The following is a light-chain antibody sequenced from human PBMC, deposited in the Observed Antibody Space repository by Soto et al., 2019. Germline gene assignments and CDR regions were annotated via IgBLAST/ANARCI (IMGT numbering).Light chain of an antibody. Sequence: DIQMTQSPSTLSASVGDRVTITCRASQNINSWLAWYQQKPGQAPKLLIYKASILETGVPVRFSGSGSGTEFTLTISSLQPDDSATYYCQQYSDYAFCQGTKLEIK. CDR1: QNINSW. V-gene: IGKV1-5*03. J-gene: IGKJ2*01. CDR2: KAS. CDR3: QQYSDYA.